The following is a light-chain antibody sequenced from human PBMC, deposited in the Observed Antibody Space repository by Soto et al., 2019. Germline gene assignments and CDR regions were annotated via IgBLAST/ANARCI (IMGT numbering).Light chain of an antibody. Sequence: DIQMTQSPSTLSASVGDRVTITCRASQNIGSWLAWYQQKPGKAPKLLIHKASTLESGVPSRFSGSGSGTEFTLTISSLQPDDFATYYCQQYSSYSPLTFGGGTKVEIK. J-gene: IGKJ4*01. CDR1: QNIGSW. CDR2: KAS. V-gene: IGKV1-5*03. CDR3: QQYSSYSPLT.